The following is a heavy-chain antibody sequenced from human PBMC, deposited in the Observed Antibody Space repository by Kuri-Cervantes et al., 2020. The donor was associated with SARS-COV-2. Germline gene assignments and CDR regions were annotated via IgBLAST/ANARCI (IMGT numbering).Heavy chain of an antibody. CDR1: GFNFNNYG. V-gene: IGHV3-33*08. CDR2: IWYDGSNK. J-gene: IGHJ4*02. Sequence: GWSLRLSCVASGFNFNNYGMHWVRQAPGKGLEWVAVIWYDGSNKYYADSVKGRFTISRDNSKNTLYLQMNSLRAEDTAVYYCARGGSCNSGTCFDYWGQGTLVTVSS. D-gene: IGHD2-15*01. CDR3: ARGGSCNSGTCFDY.